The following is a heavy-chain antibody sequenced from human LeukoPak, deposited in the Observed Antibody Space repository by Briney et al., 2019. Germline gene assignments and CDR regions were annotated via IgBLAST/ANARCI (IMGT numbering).Heavy chain of an antibody. CDR3: APFWSGYYGFDP. CDR2: ITHSGST. CDR1: GGSFSGYY. V-gene: IGHV4-34*01. Sequence: SETLSLTCAVYGGSFSGYYWSCIRHPPGKGLEWIGEITHSGSTNHNPSLKSRVTISVDTSKNQFSLKLGSVTAGDTAVYYCAPFWSGYYGFDPRGQGTLVGVSS. J-gene: IGHJ5*02. D-gene: IGHD3-3*01.